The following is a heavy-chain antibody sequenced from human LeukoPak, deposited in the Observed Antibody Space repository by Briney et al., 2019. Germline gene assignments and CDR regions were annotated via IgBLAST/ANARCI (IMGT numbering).Heavy chain of an antibody. V-gene: IGHV1-2*02. CDR3: ARGYCSGGSCYAASGDY. Sequence: ASVKVSCKASGYSFTGYYMHWVRQAPGQGLEWMGWINPHSGDTGYAQKFQGKVTMTRDTSISTAYMELSRLRSDDTAVYYCARGYCSGGSCYAASGDYWGQGTLVTVSS. J-gene: IGHJ4*02. CDR2: INPHSGDT. D-gene: IGHD2-15*01. CDR1: GYSFTGYY.